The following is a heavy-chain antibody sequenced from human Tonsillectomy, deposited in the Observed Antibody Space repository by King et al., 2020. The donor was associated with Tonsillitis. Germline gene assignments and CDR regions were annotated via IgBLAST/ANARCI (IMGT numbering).Heavy chain of an antibody. CDR3: AKSERTPLSESDGPIDH. Sequence: VQLVESGGGVVQPGGSLRLSCAASGFTFSCYAIHWVRQAPGKGPEWVALISYDGNNKYYTDSVEGRFSISRDNSKNTVYLQMNSLRPEATAVYFCAKSERTPLSESDGPIDHWRQAPLVTFSS. J-gene: IGHJ4*02. CDR1: GFTFSCYA. V-gene: IGHV3-30*04. D-gene: IGHD1-26*01. CDR2: ISYDGNNK.